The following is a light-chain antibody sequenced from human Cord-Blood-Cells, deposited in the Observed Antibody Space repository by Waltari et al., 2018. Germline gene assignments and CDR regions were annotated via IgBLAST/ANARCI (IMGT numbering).Light chain of an antibody. V-gene: IGKV1-39*01. J-gene: IGKJ4*01. Sequence: DIQMTQSPSSLSASVGDRVTITCRASQSISSYLNWYQQKPGKAPKLLIYAASSLQSGVPSRFSGSGSGTDSTLTISSLQPEDFATYHCQQSYSTPRMLTFGGGTKVEIK. CDR1: QSISSY. CDR3: QQSYSTPRMLT. CDR2: AAS.